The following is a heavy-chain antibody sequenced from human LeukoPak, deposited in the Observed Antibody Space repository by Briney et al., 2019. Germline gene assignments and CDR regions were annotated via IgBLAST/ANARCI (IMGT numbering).Heavy chain of an antibody. Sequence: PSETLSLTCTVSGASISNYYWSWIRQPPGKGLEWIGYVYYTGIATYKPSLKSRVSISVDTSKNRFYLNLTSVTAADTAVYFCARDRGVGGRFFDIWGQGILLSVSS. CDR1: GASISNYY. V-gene: IGHV4-59*01. D-gene: IGHD6-19*01. J-gene: IGHJ4*02. CDR3: ARDRGVGGRFFDI. CDR2: VYYTGIA.